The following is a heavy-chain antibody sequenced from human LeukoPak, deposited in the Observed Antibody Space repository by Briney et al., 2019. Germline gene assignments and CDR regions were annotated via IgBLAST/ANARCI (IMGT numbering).Heavy chain of an antibody. CDR1: GGSIRNYD. CDR3: VVFQFGDGLNTWFDP. V-gene: IGHV4-59*03. J-gene: IGHJ5*02. Sequence: SETLSLTCTVSGGSIRNYDWSWIRRPPGKGRGGIGDIFDTGRTNYSPSFEGRVTISMDGSENQYSLRLASVTAADTAIYYCVVFQFGDGLNTWFDPWGHGLLVTVSS. D-gene: IGHD2-21*02. CDR2: IFDTGRT.